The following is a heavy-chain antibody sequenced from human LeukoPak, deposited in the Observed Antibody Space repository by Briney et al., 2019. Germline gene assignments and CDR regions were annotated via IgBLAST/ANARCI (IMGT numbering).Heavy chain of an antibody. D-gene: IGHD4-23*01. V-gene: IGHV5-51*01. CDR2: IYPGDSDA. CDR1: GYSFTNFW. Sequence: GESLKISCKGSGYSFTNFWIGWVRQMPGKGLEYMGIIYPGDSDARNSPSFQGQVTISADKSISTAYLQWSSLKVSDTAMYYCARTVGNLDSWGQGTLVTVSS. J-gene: IGHJ4*02. CDR3: ARTVGNLDS.